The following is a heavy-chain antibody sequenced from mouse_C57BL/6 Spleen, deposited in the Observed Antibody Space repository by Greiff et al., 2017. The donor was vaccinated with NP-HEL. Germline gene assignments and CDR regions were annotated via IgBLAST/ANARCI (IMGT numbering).Heavy chain of an antibody. D-gene: IGHD2-4*01. Sequence: EVKLVESGGGLVKPGGSLKLSCAASGFTFSDYGMHWVRQAPEKGLEWVAYISSGSSTIYYADTVKGRFTISRDNAKNTLFLQMTSLRSEDTAMYYCARMADYDGAWFAYWGQGTLVTVSA. CDR2: ISSGSSTI. J-gene: IGHJ3*01. CDR1: GFTFSDYG. V-gene: IGHV5-17*01. CDR3: ARMADYDGAWFAY.